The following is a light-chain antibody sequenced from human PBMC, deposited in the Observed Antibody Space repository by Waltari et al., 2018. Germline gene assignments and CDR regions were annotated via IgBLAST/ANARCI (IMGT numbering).Light chain of an antibody. CDR2: GAS. V-gene: IGKV1D-8*03. CDR1: QGISNY. J-gene: IGKJ1*01. CDR3: QHYYNFPWT. Sequence: VIWMTQSPSLLSASPGDRVTITCRMSQGISNYLAWYQQKPGRAPDLLIYGASILHSGVPSRFSGSGSGTDFTLTISSLQSEDVATYYCQHYYNFPWTFGQGTKVEIK.